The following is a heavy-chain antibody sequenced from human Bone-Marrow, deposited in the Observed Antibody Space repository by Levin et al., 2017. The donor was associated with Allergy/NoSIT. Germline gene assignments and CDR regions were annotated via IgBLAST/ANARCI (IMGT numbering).Heavy chain of an antibody. CDR3: AKTTNSGDYSGGLDAFDT. J-gene: IGHJ3*02. V-gene: IGHV5-51*01. D-gene: IGHD1-26*01. CDR1: GYSFTTFW. Sequence: PGGSLRLSCKASGYSFTTFWIGWVRHMPGKGLEWMGVIYPGDSDVRYTPSFQGQVTISVDESINTAYVQWSSLRPSDTAIYYCAKTTNSGDYSGGLDAFDTWGQGTMVTVSS. CDR2: IYPGDSDV.